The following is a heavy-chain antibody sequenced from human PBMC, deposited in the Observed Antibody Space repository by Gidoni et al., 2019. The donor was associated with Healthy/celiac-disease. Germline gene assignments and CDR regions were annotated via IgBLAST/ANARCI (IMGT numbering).Heavy chain of an antibody. J-gene: IGHJ4*02. V-gene: IGHV3-23*01. CDR2: ISGSGGST. Sequence: EVQLLESGGGLVQPGGSLRLSCAASGFTFSSYAMSWVRQAPGKGLEWVSAISGSGGSTYYADSVKGRFTISRDNSKNTLYLQMNSLRAEDTAVYYCAKVRSSIFGVVIRAFDYWGQGTLVTVSS. CDR3: AKVRSSIFGVVIRAFDY. D-gene: IGHD3-3*01. CDR1: GFTFSSYA.